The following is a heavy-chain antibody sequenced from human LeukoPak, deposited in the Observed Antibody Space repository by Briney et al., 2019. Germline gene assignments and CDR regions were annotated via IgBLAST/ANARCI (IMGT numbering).Heavy chain of an antibody. D-gene: IGHD2-2*01. CDR1: GFTFSSYS. CDR3: ARVAFRGRGYCSSTSCHWPEYYYYYYMDV. Sequence: GGTLRLSCAASGFTFSSYSMNWVRQAPGKGLEWVSSISSSSSYIYYADSVKGRFTIYRDNAKNSLYLQMNSLRAEDTAVYYCARVAFRGRGYCSSTSCHWPEYYYYYYMDVWGKGTTVTVSS. J-gene: IGHJ6*03. CDR2: ISSSSSYI. V-gene: IGHV3-21*01.